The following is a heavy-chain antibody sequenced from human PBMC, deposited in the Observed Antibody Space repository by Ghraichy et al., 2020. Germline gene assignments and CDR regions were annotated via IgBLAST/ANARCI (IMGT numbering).Heavy chain of an antibody. CDR2: INPNSGGT. J-gene: IGHJ5*02. CDR1: GYTFTGYY. Sequence: ASVKVSCKASGYTFTGYYMHWVRQAPGQGLEWMGRINPNSGGTNYAQKFQGRVTMTRDTSISTAYMELSRLRSDDTAVYYCARDLVVVEPHNWFDPWGQGTLVTVSS. D-gene: IGHD2-15*01. V-gene: IGHV1-2*06. CDR3: ARDLVVVEPHNWFDP.